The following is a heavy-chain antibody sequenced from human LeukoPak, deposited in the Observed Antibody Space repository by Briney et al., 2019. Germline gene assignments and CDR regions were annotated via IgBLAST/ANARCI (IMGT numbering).Heavy chain of an antibody. J-gene: IGHJ4*02. V-gene: IGHV4-4*07. Sequence: SETLSLTCTVSGASMSSYYWSWIRQPAGKGLEWIGRIYTSGSTNYNPSLKSRVTMSVDTSKNQFSLKLSSVTAADTAVYYCARGIDYYDFSYWGQGTLVTVSS. CDR3: ARGIDYYDFSY. D-gene: IGHD3-22*01. CDR1: GASMSSYY. CDR2: IYTSGST.